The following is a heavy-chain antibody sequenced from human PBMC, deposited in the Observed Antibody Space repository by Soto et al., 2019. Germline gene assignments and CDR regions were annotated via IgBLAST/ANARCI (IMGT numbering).Heavy chain of an antibody. CDR2: INSDGSST. CDR3: ARSRSIAAAGQHDY. V-gene: IGHV3-74*01. D-gene: IGHD6-13*01. Sequence: GGSLRLSCAASGFTFSSYWMHWVRQAPGKGLVWVSRINSDGSSTSYADSVKGRFTISRDNAKNTLYLQMNSLRAEDTAVYYSARSRSIAAAGQHDYWGQGTLVTVSS. CDR1: GFTFSSYW. J-gene: IGHJ4*02.